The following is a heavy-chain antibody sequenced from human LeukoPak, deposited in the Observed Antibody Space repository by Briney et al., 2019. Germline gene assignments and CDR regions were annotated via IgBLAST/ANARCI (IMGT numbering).Heavy chain of an antibody. Sequence: SETLSLTCAVYGGSFSGYYWSWIRQPPGKGLEWIGEINHSGSTNYNPSLKSRVTVSVDTSKNQFSLKLSFVTAVDTAVYYCARTMSGSHIVYGMDGWGQGTKVTVS. D-gene: IGHD3-16*02. CDR1: GGSFSGYY. CDR3: ARTMSGSHIVYGMDG. J-gene: IGHJ6*02. V-gene: IGHV4-34*01. CDR2: INHSGST.